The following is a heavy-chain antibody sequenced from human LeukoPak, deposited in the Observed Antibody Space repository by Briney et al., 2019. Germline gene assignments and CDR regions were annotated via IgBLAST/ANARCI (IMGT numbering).Heavy chain of an antibody. D-gene: IGHD6-13*01. V-gene: IGHV3-21*01. Sequence: LAGSLRLSCSASAFTFSNFAMTCLRQAPGKGLEWVSSIVGSSSSYYADSLKGRFNISRDNANNSLYLQMDSLRAEDTAVYYCARIGAGSARDYWGQGTLVTVSS. CDR3: ARIGAGSARDY. J-gene: IGHJ4*02. CDR1: AFTFSNFA. CDR2: IVGSSSS.